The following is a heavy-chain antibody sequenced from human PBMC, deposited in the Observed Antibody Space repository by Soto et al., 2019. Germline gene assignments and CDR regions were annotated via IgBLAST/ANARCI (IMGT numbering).Heavy chain of an antibody. J-gene: IGHJ4*02. D-gene: IGHD3-10*01. CDR2: IFHSGST. CDR3: ARAPRGNYGYPSYFDY. CDR1: GGSISSGGYS. Sequence: SETLSLTCAVSGGSISSGGYSWSWIRQPPGKGLEWIGYIFHSGSTYYTPSLKSRVTISVDTSKNQFSLKLSSVTAADTAVYYCARAPRGNYGYPSYFDYWGQGTLVTVSS. V-gene: IGHV4-30-2*01.